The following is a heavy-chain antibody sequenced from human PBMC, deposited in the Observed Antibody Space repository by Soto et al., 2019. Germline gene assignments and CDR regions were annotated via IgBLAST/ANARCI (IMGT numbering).Heavy chain of an antibody. CDR1: GFTFSSYA. V-gene: IGHV3-23*01. CDR2: INTDGST. J-gene: IGHJ4*02. CDR3: AKNYYLDS. Sequence: GGSLRLSCATSGFTFSSYAMSWARQGPGKGLEWVSSINTDGSTYYIDSVKGRFTISRDISKNTLYLQMNNLRAEDTAIYYCAKNYYLDSWGQGTLVTVST.